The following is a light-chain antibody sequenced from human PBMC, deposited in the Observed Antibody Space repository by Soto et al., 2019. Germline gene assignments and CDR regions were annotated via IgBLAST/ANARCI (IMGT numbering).Light chain of an antibody. J-gene: IGKJ1*01. CDR3: QQYGSSGT. Sequence: EGVLTQSPGTLSLSPGERATLSCRASQSVSNNYLAWYQQKPGQAPRLLIYGASNRATGIPDRFSGSGSGTDFTLTISSLEPADFAVYYCQQYGSSGTFGQGTKVDIK. V-gene: IGKV3-20*01. CDR1: QSVSNNY. CDR2: GAS.